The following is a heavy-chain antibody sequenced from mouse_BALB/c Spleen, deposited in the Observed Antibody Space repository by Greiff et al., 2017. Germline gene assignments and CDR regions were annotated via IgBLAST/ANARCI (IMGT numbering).Heavy chain of an antibody. CDR3: ARSGYGYDWPYAMDY. Sequence: EVKLVESGGGLVQPGGSRKLSCAASGFTFSSFGMHWVRQAPEKGLEWVAYISSGSSTIYYADTVKGRCTISRDKPKNTRFLQMTSLRSEDTAMFYCARSGYGYDWPYAMDYWGQGTSVTVSS. V-gene: IGHV5-17*02. J-gene: IGHJ4*01. D-gene: IGHD2-14*01. CDR2: ISSGSSTI. CDR1: GFTFSSFG.